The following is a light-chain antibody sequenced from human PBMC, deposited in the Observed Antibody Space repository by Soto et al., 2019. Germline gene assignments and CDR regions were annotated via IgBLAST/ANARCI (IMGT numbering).Light chain of an antibody. Sequence: EIVMTQSPATLSVSPGERATLSCRASQSVSSNLAWYQQKPGQAPRLLIYGASTRATGIPARFSGSGSGTEFNLTISSLQSEDFEVYYCQQYNNWPRTFGQGTKLEIK. CDR3: QQYNNWPRT. CDR1: QSVSSN. J-gene: IGKJ2*01. CDR2: GAS. V-gene: IGKV3-15*01.